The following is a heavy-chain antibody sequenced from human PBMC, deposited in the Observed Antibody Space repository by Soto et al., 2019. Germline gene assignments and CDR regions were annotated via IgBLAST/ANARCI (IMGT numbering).Heavy chain of an antibody. CDR3: SNTLGCSSPNRYAPWFDT. J-gene: IGHJ5*02. CDR1: GFSLSPSGGG. D-gene: IGHD2-2*01. CDR2: IYWDDDK. Sequence: SGPTLVNPTQTLTLTCTFSGFSLSPSGGGVGWIRQPPGKALEWLALIYWDDDKRYSPSLKSRLTITKNTSKNQVVLTMTNMDPGDKATDYCSNTLGCSSPNRYAPWFDTWGQGILVTVSS. V-gene: IGHV2-5*02.